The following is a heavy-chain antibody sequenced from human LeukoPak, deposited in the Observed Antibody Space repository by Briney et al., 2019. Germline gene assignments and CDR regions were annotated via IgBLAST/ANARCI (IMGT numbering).Heavy chain of an antibody. V-gene: IGHV6-1*01. Sequence: SQTLSLTCAISGDSVSSKSATWIWLRQSPSRGLEWLGRTYYSSKWYYDYGLSVRSRITVNPDTSKNQFSLQSNSVTPEDTAVYYCARAPHGSGCDFWSQGALVTVSS. CDR1: GDSVSSKSAT. J-gene: IGHJ4*02. CDR3: ARAPHGSGCDF. D-gene: IGHD6-19*01. CDR2: TYYSSKWYY.